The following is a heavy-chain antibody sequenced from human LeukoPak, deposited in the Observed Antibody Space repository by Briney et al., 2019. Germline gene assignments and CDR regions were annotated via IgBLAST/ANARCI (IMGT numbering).Heavy chain of an antibody. Sequence: GGSLRLSCAASGFTFSSYAMSWVRQAPGKGLEWVSTIGGAGAGTHYADSVKGRFTISRDNSNNTMYLQMSSLRAEDTAVYYCAKSPPVSGSSGLDYWGQGTLVTVSS. CDR1: GFTFSSYA. CDR3: AKSPPVSGSSGLDY. V-gene: IGHV3-23*01. J-gene: IGHJ4*02. D-gene: IGHD3-22*01. CDR2: IGGAGAGT.